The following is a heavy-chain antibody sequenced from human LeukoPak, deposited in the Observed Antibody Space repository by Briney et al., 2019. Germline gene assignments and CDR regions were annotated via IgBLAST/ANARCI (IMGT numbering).Heavy chain of an antibody. CDR2: INPSGGST. CDR3: ARVLSSGWDPAPPDY. J-gene: IGHJ4*02. CDR1: GYTFTSYY. V-gene: IGHV1-46*01. D-gene: IGHD6-19*01. Sequence: ASVKVSCKASGYTFTSYYMHWVRQAPGQGVEWRGMINPSGGSTSYAQKFQGRVTMTRATSTSTVYMELSSLRSEDTAVYYCARVLSSGWDPAPPDYWGQGTLVTVSS.